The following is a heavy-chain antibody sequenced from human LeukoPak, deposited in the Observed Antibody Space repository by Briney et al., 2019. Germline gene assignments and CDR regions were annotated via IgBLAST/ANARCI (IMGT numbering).Heavy chain of an antibody. CDR3: ARDLHYYVAVDV. CDR1: GFTFSSYA. V-gene: IGHV3-23*01. Sequence: GGSLRLSCEASGFTFSSYAMTWVRQAPGKGLEWVSSIGSDNKPHYSESVKGRFAISRDNSKNTLFLQLHNLRVEDTALYYCARDLHYYVAVDVWGQGTTVTVSS. D-gene: IGHD3-10*02. J-gene: IGHJ6*02. CDR2: IGSDNKP.